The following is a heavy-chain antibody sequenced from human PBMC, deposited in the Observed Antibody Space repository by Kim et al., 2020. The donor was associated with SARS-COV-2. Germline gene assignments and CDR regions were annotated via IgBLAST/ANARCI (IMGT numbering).Heavy chain of an antibody. CDR2: ISYDGSNK. CDR3: ARELYYGSGSYYASPVDV. J-gene: IGHJ6*02. CDR1: GFTFSSYG. D-gene: IGHD3-10*01. V-gene: IGHV3-33*05. Sequence: GESLKISCAASGFTFSSYGMHWVRQAPGKGLGWVAVISYDGSNKYYADSVEGRFTISRDNSKNTLYLQMNSLRAEDTAVYYCARELYYGSGSYYASPVDVGGQGTTVTVSS.